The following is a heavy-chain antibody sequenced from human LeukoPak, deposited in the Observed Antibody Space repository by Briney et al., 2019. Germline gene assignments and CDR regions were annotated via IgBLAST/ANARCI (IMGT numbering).Heavy chain of an antibody. CDR1: GLTFSTYW. CDR3: TRVVGAANH. CDR2: INTDGSTT. J-gene: IGHJ4*02. Sequence: GGSLRLSCAASGLTFSTYWMDWVRQAPGKGLVWVSRINTDGSTTKYADSVKGRFTISRDNAKNTLYLQMNSLRAEDTAVYYCTRVVGAANHWGQGTLVTVSS. V-gene: IGHV3-74*03. D-gene: IGHD1-26*01.